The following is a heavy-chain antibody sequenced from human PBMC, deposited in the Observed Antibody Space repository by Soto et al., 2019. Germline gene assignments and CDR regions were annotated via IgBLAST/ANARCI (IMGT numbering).Heavy chain of an antibody. CDR1: GYSFPTYW. Sequence: GESLKTSCRASGYSFPTYWISWVRQMPGKGLEWMGRIDPSDSKTYYSPSFQGHVTISADKSTSTAYLQLNNLKASDTAMYYCARLSDYWGQGTQVTVS. J-gene: IGHJ4*02. CDR2: IDPSDSKT. V-gene: IGHV5-10-1*01. CDR3: ARLSDY.